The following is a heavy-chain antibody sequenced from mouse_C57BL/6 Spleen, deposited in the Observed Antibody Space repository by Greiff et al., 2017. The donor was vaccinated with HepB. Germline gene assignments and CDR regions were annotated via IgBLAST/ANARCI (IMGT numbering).Heavy chain of an antibody. Sequence: QVQLQQPGAELVKPGASVKMSCKASGYTFTSYWITWVKQRPGQGLEWIGDIYPGSGSTNYNEKFKSKATLTVDTSSSTAYMQLSSPTSEDSAVYYCARWGGTAQAYYAMDYWGQGTSVTVSS. D-gene: IGHD3-2*02. V-gene: IGHV1-55*01. CDR3: ARWGGTAQAYYAMDY. J-gene: IGHJ4*01. CDR1: GYTFTSYW. CDR2: IYPGSGST.